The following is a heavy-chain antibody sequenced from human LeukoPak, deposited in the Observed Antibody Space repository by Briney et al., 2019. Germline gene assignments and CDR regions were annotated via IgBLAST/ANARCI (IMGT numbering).Heavy chain of an antibody. V-gene: IGHV3-74*01. D-gene: IGHD4-23*01. Sequence: GGSLRLSCAASGFSFSNYVMHWVRQAPGKGLVWVSRIKSDGSSSTYADSVKGRFTISRDNAKNSLYLQMNTLRAEDTAVYYCVRDLDLGGYSSFEYWGQGTLVTVSS. CDR1: GFSFSNYV. CDR2: IKSDGSSS. J-gene: IGHJ4*02. CDR3: VRDLDLGGYSSFEY.